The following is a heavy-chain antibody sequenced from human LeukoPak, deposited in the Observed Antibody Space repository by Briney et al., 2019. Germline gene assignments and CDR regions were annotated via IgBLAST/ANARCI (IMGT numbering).Heavy chain of an antibody. J-gene: IGHJ6*02. Sequence: GGSLRLSCAASGFPFSSYWMSWVRQAPGKGLEWVANIKPDGSEKSYVDSVKGRFTISRDNAKNSLYLQMNSLRAEDTAVYYCARDARAATETTKYYYYYGMDVWGQGTTVTVSS. D-gene: IGHD4-11*01. CDR1: GFPFSSYW. CDR3: ARDARAATETTKYYYYYGMDV. CDR2: IKPDGSEK. V-gene: IGHV3-7*01.